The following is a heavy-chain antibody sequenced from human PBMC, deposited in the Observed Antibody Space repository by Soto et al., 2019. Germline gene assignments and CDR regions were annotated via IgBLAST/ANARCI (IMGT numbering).Heavy chain of an antibody. D-gene: IGHD1-26*01. CDR1: GGYIIGSSCY. J-gene: IGHJ4*02. CDR2: IYYSGST. Sequence: PSETMCVTCTVAGGYIIGSSCYWGWNRQPPGKGLEWIGSIYYSGSTYYNPSLKSRLTISVDTSKNQFSLKLSSVTAADTAVYYCARIYSGSYSDSWGRGTLVTVSS. V-gene: IGHV4-39*01. CDR3: ARIYSGSYSDS.